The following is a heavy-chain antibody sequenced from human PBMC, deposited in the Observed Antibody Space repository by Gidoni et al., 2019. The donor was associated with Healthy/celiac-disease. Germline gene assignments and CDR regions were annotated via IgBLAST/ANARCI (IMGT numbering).Heavy chain of an antibody. V-gene: IGHV4-30-4*01. J-gene: IGHJ4*02. CDR3: ARERVGAVDFDY. CDR1: GGSLSSGDYY. Sequence: QVQLQESGPGLVKPSPTLSLTCTVSGGSLSSGDYYWSWIRQPPGKGLEWIGYIYYSGSTYYNPSLKSRVTISVDTSKNQFSLKLSSGTAADTAVYYCARERVGAVDFDYWGQGTLVTVSS. D-gene: IGHD1-26*01. CDR2: IYYSGST.